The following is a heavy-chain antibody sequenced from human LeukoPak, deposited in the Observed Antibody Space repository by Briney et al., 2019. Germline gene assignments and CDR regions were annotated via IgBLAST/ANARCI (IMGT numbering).Heavy chain of an antibody. Sequence: SETLSLTCTVSGGSISSSSYYWGWIRQPPGKGLEWIGSIYYSGSTYYNPSLKSRVTISVDTSKNQFSLKLSSVTAADPAVYYCARRPRHNYYGSGSYSYWGQGTLVTVSS. CDR1: GGSISSSSYY. J-gene: IGHJ4*02. V-gene: IGHV4-39*01. CDR3: ARRPRHNYYGSGSYSY. CDR2: IYYSGST. D-gene: IGHD3-10*01.